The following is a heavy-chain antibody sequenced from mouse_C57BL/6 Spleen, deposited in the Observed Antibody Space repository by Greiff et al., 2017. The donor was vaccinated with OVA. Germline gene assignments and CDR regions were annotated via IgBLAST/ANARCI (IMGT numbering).Heavy chain of an antibody. D-gene: IGHD3-2*02. CDR3: ARQLRLREAWFAY. CDR1: GFTFSSYA. Sequence: EVQRVESGGGLVKPGGSLKLSCAASGFTFSSYAMSWVRQTPEKRLEWVATISDGGSYTYYPDNVKGRFTISRDNAKNNLYLQMSHLKSEDTAMYYCARQLRLREAWFAYWGQGTLVTVSA. V-gene: IGHV5-4*01. CDR2: ISDGGSYT. J-gene: IGHJ3*01.